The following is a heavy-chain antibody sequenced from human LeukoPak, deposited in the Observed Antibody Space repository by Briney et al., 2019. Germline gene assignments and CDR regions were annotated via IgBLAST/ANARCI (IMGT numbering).Heavy chain of an antibody. CDR2: ISGSSAYI. CDR3: ARVDDILTSYYRFYYDYYGMDV. Sequence: GGSLRLSCTASGFTFSSYSLNWVRHALGEGLEGVSSISGSSAYIYYADSVKGRFAISRDNAKNSVYLEMNSLRAEDTAVYYCARVDDILTSYYRFYYDYYGMDVWGQGTTVTVSS. J-gene: IGHJ6*02. V-gene: IGHV3-21*01. CDR1: GFTFSSYS. D-gene: IGHD3-9*01.